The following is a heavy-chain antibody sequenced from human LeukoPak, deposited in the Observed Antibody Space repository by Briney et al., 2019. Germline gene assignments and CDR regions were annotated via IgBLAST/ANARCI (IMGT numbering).Heavy chain of an antibody. CDR1: GFTFSSYW. V-gene: IGHV3-7*01. Sequence: PGGSLRLSCAASGFTFSSYWMTWVRQAPGKGLEWVASIKQDGNEKYYVDSVKGRFTISGDNARNSLYLQMSSLRADDTAVYYCARDGAFRIYDYWGQGTLVTVPS. CDR2: IKQDGNEK. J-gene: IGHJ4*02. CDR3: ARDGAFRIYDY. D-gene: IGHD3-3*02.